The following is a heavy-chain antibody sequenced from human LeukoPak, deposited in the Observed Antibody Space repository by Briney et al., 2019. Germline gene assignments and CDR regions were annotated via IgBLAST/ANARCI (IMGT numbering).Heavy chain of an antibody. J-gene: IGHJ5*02. D-gene: IGHD1-1*01. CDR2: IHPGDSNT. V-gene: IGHV5-51*01. Sequence: GESLKISCKGSGYSFTNYWIGWLRQMPGKGLEWMGIIHPGDSNTRYSPSFQGQVTISADKSINTAYLQWSSLKASDTAMYYCARRTQNFFDPWGQGTLVTVSS. CDR3: ARRTQNFFDP. CDR1: GYSFTNYW.